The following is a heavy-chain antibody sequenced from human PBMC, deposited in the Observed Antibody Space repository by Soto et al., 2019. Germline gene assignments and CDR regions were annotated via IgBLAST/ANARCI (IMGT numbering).Heavy chain of an antibody. CDR2: IIPILGIA. CDR1: GGTFSSYP. Sequence: QVQLVQSGAEVKKPGSSVKVSCKASGGTFSSYPISWVRQAPGQGLEWMGRIIPILGIANYAQKFQGRVTITADKSTSTDYMELSSLRSEDTDVYYCASAIAVAGNYYYYGMDVWGQGTPVTVSS. V-gene: IGHV1-69*02. CDR3: ASAIAVAGNYYYYGMDV. J-gene: IGHJ6*02. D-gene: IGHD6-19*01.